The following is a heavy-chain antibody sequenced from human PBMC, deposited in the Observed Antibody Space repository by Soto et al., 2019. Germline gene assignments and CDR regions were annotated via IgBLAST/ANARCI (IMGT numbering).Heavy chain of an antibody. CDR3: ERRLRYYYDSSPSPFDY. CDR2: ITVYNGKT. Sequence: SSVKVSCKTSGYTFTNYGLTWVRQAPGQDLEWMGWITVYNGKTDYAQKFQGRVTMTTDTSNRKAYMELRGLTSDDTAVYYCERRLRYYYDSSPSPFDYWGQGTLVTVSS. V-gene: IGHV1-18*04. J-gene: IGHJ4*02. D-gene: IGHD3-22*01. CDR1: GYTFTNYG.